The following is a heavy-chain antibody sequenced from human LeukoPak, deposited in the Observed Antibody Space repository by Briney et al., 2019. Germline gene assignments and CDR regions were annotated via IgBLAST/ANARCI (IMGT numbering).Heavy chain of an antibody. CDR1: GYTFTDYY. CDR2: INPSGGST. Sequence: GASVKVSYKASGYTFTDYYMHWVRQAPGQGLEWMGIINPSGGSTTYAQKFQGRVTMTRDMSTSTVYMELSSLRSEDTAVYHCARGGHLLSFGELPLPSLTSDYNYYMDVWGKGTTVTVSS. CDR3: ARGGHLLSFGELPLPSLTSDYNYYMDV. V-gene: IGHV1-46*01. J-gene: IGHJ6*03. D-gene: IGHD3-10*01.